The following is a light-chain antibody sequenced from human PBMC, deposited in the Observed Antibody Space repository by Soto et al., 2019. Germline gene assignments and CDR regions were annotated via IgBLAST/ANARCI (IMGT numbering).Light chain of an antibody. CDR1: RSNIGAGYD. CDR3: QAYDTSVSGARV. J-gene: IGLJ3*02. CDR2: RNH. Sequence: QSVLTQPPSVSGAPGQRVTISCTGTRSNIGAGYDVHWYQQIPGTAPKLLIYRNHDRPSGVPDRFSGSKSGTSASLAITGLQGGDEADYYCQAYDTSVSGARVFGGGTKLTVL. V-gene: IGLV1-40*01.